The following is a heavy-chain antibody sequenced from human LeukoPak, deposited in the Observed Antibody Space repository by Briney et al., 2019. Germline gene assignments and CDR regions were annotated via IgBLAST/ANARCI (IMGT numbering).Heavy chain of an antibody. D-gene: IGHD1-7*01. CDR2: ISAYNGNT. CDR3: AREAGTTDYYYGMDV. CDR1: GYTFTSYG. V-gene: IGHV1-18*01. J-gene: IGHJ6*02. Sequence: ASVNVSCKASGYTFTSYGISWVRQAPGQGLEWMGWISAYNGNTNYAQKLQGRVTMTTDTSTSTAYMELRSLRSDDTAVYYCAREAGTTDYYYGMDVWGQGTTVTVSS.